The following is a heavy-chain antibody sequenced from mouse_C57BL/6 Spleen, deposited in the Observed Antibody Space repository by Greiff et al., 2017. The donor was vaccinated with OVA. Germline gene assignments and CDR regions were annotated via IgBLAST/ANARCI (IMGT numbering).Heavy chain of an antibody. CDR2: ISYDGSN. D-gene: IGHD2-2*01. CDR3: ARDFGYDEGFDY. CDR1: GYSITSGYY. V-gene: IGHV3-6*01. Sequence: EVQRVESGPGLVKPSQSLSLTCSVTGYSITSGYYWNWIRQFPGNKLEWMGYISYDGSNNYNPSLKNRISITRDTSKNQFFLKLNSVTTEDTATYYCARDFGYDEGFDYWGQGTTLTVSS. J-gene: IGHJ2*01.